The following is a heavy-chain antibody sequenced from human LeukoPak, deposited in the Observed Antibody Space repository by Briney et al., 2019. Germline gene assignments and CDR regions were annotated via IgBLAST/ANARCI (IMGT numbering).Heavy chain of an antibody. J-gene: IGHJ4*02. CDR1: GGSFSGYY. D-gene: IGHD3-16*02. CDR2: INHSGST. Sequence: SETLSLTCAVYGGSFSGYYWSWIRQPPGKGLEWIGEINHSGSTNYNPSLKSRVTMSVDTSKNQFSLKLSSVTAADTAVYYCARARGITFGGVIANWGQGTLVTVSS. CDR3: ARARGITFGGVIAN. V-gene: IGHV4-34*01.